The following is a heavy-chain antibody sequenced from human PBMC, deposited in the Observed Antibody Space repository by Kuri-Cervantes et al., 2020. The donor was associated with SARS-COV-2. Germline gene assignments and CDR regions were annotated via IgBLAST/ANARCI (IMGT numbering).Heavy chain of an antibody. V-gene: IGHV3-73*01. CDR1: GFTFGDYA. J-gene: IGHJ6*03. CDR3: TSGYSYAQDTYYYYYMDV. D-gene: IGHD5-18*01. Sequence: GGSLRLSCTASGFTFGDYAMSWFRQASGKGLEWVGRIRSKANSYATAYAASVKGRFTISRDDSKNTAYLQMNSLKTEDTAVYYCTSGYSYAQDTYYYYYMDVWGKGTTVTVSS. CDR2: IRSKANSYAT.